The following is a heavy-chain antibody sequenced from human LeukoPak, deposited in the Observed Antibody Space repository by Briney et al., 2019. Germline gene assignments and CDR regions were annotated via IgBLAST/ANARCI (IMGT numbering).Heavy chain of an antibody. V-gene: IGHV3-74*01. CDR2: INTDGSTT. D-gene: IGHD4-17*01. J-gene: IGHJ3*02. CDR1: GFTFSSYG. Sequence: QPGRSLRLSCAASGFTFSSYGMHWVRHAPGKGLVWVSRINTDGSTTSYADSVKGRFTISRDNAKNTLYLQMNSLRAEDTAVYYCARDLNGDYEPDAFDIWGQGTMVTVSS. CDR3: ARDLNGDYEPDAFDI.